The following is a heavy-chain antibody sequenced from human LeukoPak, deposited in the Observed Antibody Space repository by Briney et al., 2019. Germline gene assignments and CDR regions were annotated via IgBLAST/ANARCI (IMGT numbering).Heavy chain of an antibody. Sequence: PGGSLRLACAASGFIFSGSVMHWVRQAPGKGLEWVAIISYDGTNENYGDSVKGRFTISRDNSKSTLYLHMNSLRHDDTAVYYCAKGSGGSVLEDWGHGSLVIVSS. CDR2: ISYDGTNE. CDR1: GFIFSGSV. J-gene: IGHJ4*01. V-gene: IGHV3-30*18. D-gene: IGHD2-15*01. CDR3: AKGSGGSVLED.